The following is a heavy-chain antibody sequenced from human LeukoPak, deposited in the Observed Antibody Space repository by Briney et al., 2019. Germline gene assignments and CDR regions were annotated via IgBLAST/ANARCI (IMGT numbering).Heavy chain of an antibody. CDR2: VRGRCST. CDR3: AKEEAEVGLPNFHS. Sequence: GGSLRLSCTTSGFIFSNYAMSWVRQAPGKGPEWVSGVRGRCSTFYSDSVKGRFTISRDNPKNTVYLQMNSLRADDTAVYYCAKEEAEVGLPNFHSWGQGTLVSVSS. CDR1: GFIFSNYA. V-gene: IGHV3-23*01. J-gene: IGHJ4*02.